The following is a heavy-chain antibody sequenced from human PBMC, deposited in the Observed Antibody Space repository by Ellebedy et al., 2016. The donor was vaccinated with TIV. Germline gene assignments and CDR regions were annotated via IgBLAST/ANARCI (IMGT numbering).Heavy chain of an antibody. V-gene: IGHV3-30*02. J-gene: IGHJ6*02. Sequence: GGSLRLSCAASGFIFSNSGMNWVRQAPGKGLEWVAFIRFEGNNAYYADSAKGRFTISRDNSKNTLYLQMDSLRVEETAVYYCASDRGNYGGAPYNGMDVWGQGTTVTVSS. CDR1: GFIFSNSG. D-gene: IGHD3-10*01. CDR2: IRFEGNNA. CDR3: ASDRGNYGGAPYNGMDV.